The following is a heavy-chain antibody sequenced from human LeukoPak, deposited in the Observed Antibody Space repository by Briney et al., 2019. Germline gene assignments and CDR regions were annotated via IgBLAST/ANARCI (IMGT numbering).Heavy chain of an antibody. CDR1: GYTFTNFY. D-gene: IGHD3-10*01. Sequence: ASVKVSCKASGYTFTNFYMHWVRQVPGQGLERMGIINPRGGSASSAQKFQGRVTLTRDTSTSTVYMELSRLRSEDTALYYCARDYHGSGSPTTFDYWGQGTLVTVSS. V-gene: IGHV1-46*01. CDR2: INPRGGSA. J-gene: IGHJ4*02. CDR3: ARDYHGSGSPTTFDY.